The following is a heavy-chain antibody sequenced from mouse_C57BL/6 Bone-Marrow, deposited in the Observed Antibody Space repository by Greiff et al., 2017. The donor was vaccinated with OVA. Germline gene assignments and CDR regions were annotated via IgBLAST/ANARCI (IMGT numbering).Heavy chain of an antibody. D-gene: IGHD1-1*01. CDR1: GYAFTNYL. CDR2: INPGSGGT. J-gene: IGHJ3*01. V-gene: IGHV1-54*01. CDR3: VREGGLRPFAY. Sequence: QVQLQQSGAELVRPGTSVKVSCKASGYAFTNYLIEWVKQRPGQGLEWIGVINPGSGGTNYNEKFKGKATLTADKSSSTAYMQLSSLTSEDSAVYCGVREGGLRPFAYWGQGTLVTVSA.